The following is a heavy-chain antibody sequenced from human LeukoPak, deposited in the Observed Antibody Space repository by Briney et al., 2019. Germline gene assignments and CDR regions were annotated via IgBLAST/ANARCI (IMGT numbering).Heavy chain of an antibody. V-gene: IGHV4-38-2*01. D-gene: IGHD2-21*01. CDR2: IYHSGST. J-gene: IGHJ3*02. Sequence: KPPETLSLTCAVSGYSISTGYYWGWIRLPPGKGLEGIGSIYHSGSTYYNPSLKSRVTISVDTSKNQFSLKLRSVTAADTAVYYGARAYCGGDCYRGDAFDIWGQGTMVTVSS. CDR3: ARAYCGGDCYRGDAFDI. CDR1: GYSISTGYY.